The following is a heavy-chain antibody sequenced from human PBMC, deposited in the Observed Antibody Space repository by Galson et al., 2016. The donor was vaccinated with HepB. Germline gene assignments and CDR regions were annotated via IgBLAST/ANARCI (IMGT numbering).Heavy chain of an antibody. Sequence: SLRLSCAASGFTFSDYYMTWIRQAPGKGLEWVSYNSITSSGSYTNYADSVKGRFTISTDNAKNSRYLQMNSLRAEETAVYYCARASYYSNFEYWVQGILVTVSS. CDR3: ARASYYSNFEY. D-gene: IGHD4-11*01. CDR1: GFTFSDYY. V-gene: IGHV3-11*06. J-gene: IGHJ4*02. CDR2: NSITSSGSYT.